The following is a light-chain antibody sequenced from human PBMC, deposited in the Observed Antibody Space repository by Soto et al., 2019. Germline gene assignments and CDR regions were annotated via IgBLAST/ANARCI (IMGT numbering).Light chain of an antibody. V-gene: IGLV2-14*01. J-gene: IGLJ1*01. Sequence: QSALTQPASGSGSPGHSITISCTGTSSDVGGYNYVSWYQQQSGKAPKLMIHEVSNRPSGVSNRFSGSKSGNTASLTISGLQAEDEADYYCSSYTSSSAYVYGIGTKVTVL. CDR1: SSDVGGYNY. CDR3: SSYTSSSAYV. CDR2: EVS.